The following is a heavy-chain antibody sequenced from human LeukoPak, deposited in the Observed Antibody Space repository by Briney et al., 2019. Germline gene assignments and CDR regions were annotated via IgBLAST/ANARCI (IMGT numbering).Heavy chain of an antibody. Sequence: ASVKVSRKASGYTFTSYYMHWVRQAPGQGLEWMGIINPSGGSTSYAQKFQGRVTMTRDTSTSTVYMELSSLRSEDTAVYYCASSGGTYYYDSSGYSFDYWGQGTLVTVSS. CDR2: INPSGGST. J-gene: IGHJ4*02. CDR3: ASSGGTYYYDSSGYSFDY. D-gene: IGHD3-22*01. V-gene: IGHV1-46*01. CDR1: GYTFTSYY.